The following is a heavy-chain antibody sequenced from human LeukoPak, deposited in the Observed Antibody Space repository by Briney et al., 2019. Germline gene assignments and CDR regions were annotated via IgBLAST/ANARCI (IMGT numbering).Heavy chain of an antibody. CDR2: IRYDGSKK. CDR1: GFTFSTFA. D-gene: IGHD4-17*01. CDR3: AKIPYGDYVLDYYYYMDV. V-gene: IGHV3-30*02. Sequence: GGSLRLSCAASGFTFSTFAMIWVRQPPGKGLEWVAFIRYDGSKKFYADSVKGRFTISRDNSKNTLYLQMYSLRAEDTAVYYCAKIPYGDYVLDYYYYMDVWGKGTTVTISS. J-gene: IGHJ6*03.